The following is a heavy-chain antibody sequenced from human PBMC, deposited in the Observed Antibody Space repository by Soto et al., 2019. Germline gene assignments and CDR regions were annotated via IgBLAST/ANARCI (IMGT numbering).Heavy chain of an antibody. D-gene: IGHD3-16*01. CDR3: ARDNRLDEIRFGYNYNGMDV. V-gene: IGHV4-59*01. J-gene: IGHJ6*02. CDR1: RRSINSYY. Sequence: PSETLSLTCTVSRRSINSYYWRWIRQPPGKGLKWIGYIHYSGSTNYNPSLKSRVTISVDTSKNQFCLKLSSATAADTAVYYCARDNRLDEIRFGYNYNGMDVWGQGTTVS. CDR2: IHYSGST.